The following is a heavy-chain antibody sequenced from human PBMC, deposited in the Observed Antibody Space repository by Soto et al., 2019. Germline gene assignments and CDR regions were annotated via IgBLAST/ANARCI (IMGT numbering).Heavy chain of an antibody. J-gene: IGHJ3*02. Sequence: ALRLSCAASGFTFSSYAMHWVRQAPGKGLEWVAVISYDGSNKYYADSVKGRFTISRDNSKNTLYLQMNSLRAEDTAVYYCARGRDGYTADAFDIWGQGTMVTVSS. CDR1: GFTFSSYA. D-gene: IGHD5-12*01. CDR2: ISYDGSNK. V-gene: IGHV3-30-3*01. CDR3: ARGRDGYTADAFDI.